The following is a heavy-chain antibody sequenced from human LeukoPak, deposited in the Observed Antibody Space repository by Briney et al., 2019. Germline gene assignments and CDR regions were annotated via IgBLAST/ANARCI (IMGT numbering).Heavy chain of an antibody. V-gene: IGHV4-61*02. J-gene: IGHJ4*02. D-gene: IGHD1-26*01. Sequence: PSETLSLTCTVSDGSISSGSYYWSWIRQPAGKGLEWIGRIYTSGSTNYNPSLKSRVTISVDTSKNQFSLKLSSVTAADTAVYYCARLRELLFDYWGQGTLVTVSS. CDR2: IYTSGST. CDR3: ARLRELLFDY. CDR1: DGSISSGSYY.